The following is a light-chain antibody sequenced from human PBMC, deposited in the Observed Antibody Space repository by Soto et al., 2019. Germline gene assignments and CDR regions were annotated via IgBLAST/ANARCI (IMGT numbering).Light chain of an antibody. CDR2: GNS. J-gene: IGLJ1*01. CDR1: RSNIGAGYD. Sequence: QSVLTQPPSVSGAPGQRVTISCTGSRSNIGAGYDVHWYQQLPGTAPKLLIYGNSNRPSGVPDRFFGSQSGASASLAITGLQADDEADYYCQSFDSRLSGSVFGTGTKLTVL. V-gene: IGLV1-40*01. CDR3: QSFDSRLSGSV.